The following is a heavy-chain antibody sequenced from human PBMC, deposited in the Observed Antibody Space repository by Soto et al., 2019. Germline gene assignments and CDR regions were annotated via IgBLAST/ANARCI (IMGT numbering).Heavy chain of an antibody. CDR3: AKDPSTGAPDC. CDR2: IHPSGGST. V-gene: IGHV3-23*01. D-gene: IGHD2-8*02. Sequence: GGSLRLSCAAAGFMFSNYGMSWVRQAPGKGLQWVATIHPSGGSTHYAESVRGRFTISRDNSRDTLYLQMNSLTAEDTAVYYCAKDPSTGAPDCWGQGAQVTV. J-gene: IGHJ4*02. CDR1: GFMFSNYG.